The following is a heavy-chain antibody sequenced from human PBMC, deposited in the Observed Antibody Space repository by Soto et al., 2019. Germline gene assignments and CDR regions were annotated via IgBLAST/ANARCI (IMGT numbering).Heavy chain of an antibody. J-gene: IGHJ4*02. V-gene: IGHV4-30-2*06. D-gene: IGHD5-12*01. CDR3: ARGGGYDSFDY. CDR2: LSHLEST. Sequence: PSETLSLTCTVSGASISYGGFSWSWIRQSPGKGLEWIGYLSHLESTYFHPSFKSRLTMSIDRTRNQFSLKLSSVTAADMAVYYCARGGGYDSFDYWGQGVLVTVSS. CDR1: GASISYGGFS.